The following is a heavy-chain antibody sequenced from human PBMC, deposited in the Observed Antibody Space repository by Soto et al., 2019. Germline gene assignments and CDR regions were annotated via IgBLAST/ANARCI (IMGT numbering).Heavy chain of an antibody. CDR2: IGTAGDT. CDR3: ARALTSGWYIA. J-gene: IGHJ5*02. D-gene: IGHD6-19*01. V-gene: IGHV3-13*04. CDR1: GFTFSSYA. Sequence: EVQLVESGGGLVQPGGSLRLSCAASGFTFSSYAMHWVRQVTGKGLEWVSAIGTAGDTYYPGSVKGRFTISRENAKNSLYLQMNSLRSGDTAVYYCARALTSGWYIAWGQRTIVTVSS.